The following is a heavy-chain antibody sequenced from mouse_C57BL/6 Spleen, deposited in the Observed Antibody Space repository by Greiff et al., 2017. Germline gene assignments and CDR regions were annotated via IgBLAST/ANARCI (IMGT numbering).Heavy chain of an antibody. D-gene: IGHD1-1*01. CDR2: IWRGGST. CDR3: AKSTTVDTYAMDY. Sequence: VQLQESGPGLVQPSQSLSITCTASGFSLTSYGVHWVRQSPGKGLEWLGVIWRGGSTDYNAAFMSRLSITKDNSKSQVFFKMNSLQADDTAIYYCAKSTTVDTYAMDYWGQGTSVTVSS. V-gene: IGHV2-5*01. J-gene: IGHJ4*01. CDR1: GFSLTSYG.